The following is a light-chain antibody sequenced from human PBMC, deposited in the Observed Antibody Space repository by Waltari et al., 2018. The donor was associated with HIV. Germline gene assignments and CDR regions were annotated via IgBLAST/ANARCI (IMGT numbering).Light chain of an antibody. CDR3: CSYAGGNSYV. V-gene: IGLV2-23*02. CDR2: EVN. CDR1: RSDVGNYNV. Sequence: QSALTQPASVSASPGQSITISCTGTRSDVGNYNVVSWYRQFPHKAPQLLIFEVNKRPSGVSNRFSGSKSGNSASLTIAGLLADDEADYYCCSYAGGNSYVFGTGTKVTVL. J-gene: IGLJ1*01.